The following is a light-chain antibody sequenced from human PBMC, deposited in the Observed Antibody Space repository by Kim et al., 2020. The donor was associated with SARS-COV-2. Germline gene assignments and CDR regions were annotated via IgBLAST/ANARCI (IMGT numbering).Light chain of an antibody. J-gene: IGKJ1*01. CDR3: QQYNGWPWT. Sequence: GEGATLSCRASQSISSHLAWYQQKPGQAPRLIIYGASTRATGIPAMFSGSGSGTEFTLTISSLQSEDFAVYSCQQYNGWPWTFGQWTKVESK. V-gene: IGKV3-15*01. CDR2: GAS. CDR1: QSISSH.